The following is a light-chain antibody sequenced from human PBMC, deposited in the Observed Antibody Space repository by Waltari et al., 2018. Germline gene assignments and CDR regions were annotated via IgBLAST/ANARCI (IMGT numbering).Light chain of an antibody. CDR3: QHYVRLPAT. J-gene: IGKJ1*01. V-gene: IGKV3-20*01. CDR1: QSVSRS. Sequence: EIVLTQSPGTLSLSPGERATLSCRASQSVSRSLTWYQQKPGQAPRLLIYDASSSATGTPDRFSGSGSGTDFSLTISRLQPEDFAVYYCQHYVRLPATFGQGTKVEIK. CDR2: DAS.